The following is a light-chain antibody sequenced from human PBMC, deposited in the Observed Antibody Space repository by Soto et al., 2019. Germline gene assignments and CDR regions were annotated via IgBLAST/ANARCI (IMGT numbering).Light chain of an antibody. Sequence: EIVMTQSPLSLSVTPGEPASISCRSSQSLLHSHGYKYLDWYLQKPGQSPQLLIYLGSSRASGGPDRFSGSGSGTDFTLKISRVEAEDVGVYYCMQAVQTLITFGQGTRLEIK. CDR2: LGS. V-gene: IGKV2-28*01. CDR3: MQAVQTLIT. J-gene: IGKJ5*01. CDR1: QSLLHSHGYKY.